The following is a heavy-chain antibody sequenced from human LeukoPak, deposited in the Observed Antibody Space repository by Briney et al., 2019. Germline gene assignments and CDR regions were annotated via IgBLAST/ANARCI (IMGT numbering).Heavy chain of an antibody. CDR3: AKVFWSGYYRDYYYYMDV. Sequence: GGSLRLSCAASGFTFTNYAMSWVRQAPGKGLEWVSAISGSGGSTYYADSVKGRFTISRDNSKNTLYLQMNSLRAEDTAVYYCAKVFWSGYYRDYYYYMDVWGKGTTVTVSS. J-gene: IGHJ6*03. CDR1: GFTFTNYA. D-gene: IGHD3-3*01. V-gene: IGHV3-23*01. CDR2: ISGSGGST.